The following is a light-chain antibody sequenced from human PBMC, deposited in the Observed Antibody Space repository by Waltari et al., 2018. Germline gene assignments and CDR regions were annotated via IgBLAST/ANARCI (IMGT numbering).Light chain of an antibody. J-gene: IGLJ3*02. V-gene: IGLV2-14*01. CDR2: DVS. CDR3: LSYTTSGTWV. CDR1: SGDVGGYNY. Sequence: QSALTQPASVSGSPGQSITISCPGTSGDVGGYNYVPWYQVPPSKAPTLMIYDVSKLPSGASTRFSGSKSDNTASLTISGLQAGDEADYYCLSYTTSGTWVFGGGTKLTVL.